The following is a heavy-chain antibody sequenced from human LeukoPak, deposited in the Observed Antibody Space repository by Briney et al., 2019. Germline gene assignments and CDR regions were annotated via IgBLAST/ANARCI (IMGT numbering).Heavy chain of an antibody. CDR1: GYTLTELS. J-gene: IGHJ6*02. CDR3: TTDPYSSSSYGMDV. CDR2: FDPEDGET. D-gene: IGHD6-13*01. Sequence: ASVKVSCKVSGYTLTELSTHWVRQAPGKGLEWMGGFDPEDGETIYAQKFQGRVTMTEDTSTDTAYMELSSLKTEDTAVYYCTTDPYSSSSYGMDVWGQGTTVTVSS. V-gene: IGHV1-24*01.